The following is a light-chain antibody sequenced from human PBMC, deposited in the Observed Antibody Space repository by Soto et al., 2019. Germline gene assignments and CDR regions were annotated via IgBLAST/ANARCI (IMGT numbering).Light chain of an antibody. CDR3: NSYAGDIIRFV. CDR2: EVS. Sequence: LTHPASVSWSPGQSVTISCTGTSSDVGAYKYVSWYQQHPGKAPKLMIYEVSNRPSGVSNRFSGSKSGNTASLTISGLQADDEADYYCNSYAGDIIRFVFGTGTKV. J-gene: IGLJ1*01. V-gene: IGLV2-14*01. CDR1: SSDVGAYKY.